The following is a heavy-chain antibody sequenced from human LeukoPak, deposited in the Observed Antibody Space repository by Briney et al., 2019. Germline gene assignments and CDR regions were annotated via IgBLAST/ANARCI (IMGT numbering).Heavy chain of an antibody. V-gene: IGHV3-30*18. CDR2: ISYDGSNK. Sequence: GRSLRLSCAASGFTFSSYGMHWVRQAPGKGLEWVAVISYDGSNKYYADSVKGRFTISRDNSKNTLYLQMNSLRAEDTAVYYCAKVPMVRGVISFDYWGQGTLVTVSS. CDR3: AKVPMVRGVISFDY. CDR1: GFTFSSYG. J-gene: IGHJ4*02. D-gene: IGHD3-10*01.